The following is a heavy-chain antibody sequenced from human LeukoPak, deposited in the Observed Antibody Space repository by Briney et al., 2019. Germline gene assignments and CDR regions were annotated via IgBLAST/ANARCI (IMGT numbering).Heavy chain of an antibody. CDR1: GGTFSSYG. Sequence: ASVKVSCKASGGTFSSYGISWVRQAPGQGLEWMGGIIPIFGTANYAQKFQGRVTITADESTSTAYMELSSLRFEDTAVYYCARATDYSRQSIGYWGQGTLVTVS. CDR2: IIPIFGTA. V-gene: IGHV1-69*13. J-gene: IGHJ4*02. CDR3: ARATDYSRQSIGY. D-gene: IGHD4-11*01.